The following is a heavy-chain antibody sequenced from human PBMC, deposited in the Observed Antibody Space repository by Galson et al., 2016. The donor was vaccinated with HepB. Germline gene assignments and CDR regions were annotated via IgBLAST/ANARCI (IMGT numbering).Heavy chain of an antibody. CDR1: GFTFSSYG. J-gene: IGHJ4*02. CDR2: IWYDGSNK. Sequence: SLRLSCAASGFTFSSYGMHWVRQAPGKGLEWVAGIWYDGSNKYYADSVKGRFTISRDNSNSMLFLQMSSLRADDTAVYYCARRHEYCPPVGCSVDYWGQGTLVSVSS. D-gene: IGHD2/OR15-2a*01. V-gene: IGHV3-33*01. CDR3: ARRHEYCPPVGCSVDY.